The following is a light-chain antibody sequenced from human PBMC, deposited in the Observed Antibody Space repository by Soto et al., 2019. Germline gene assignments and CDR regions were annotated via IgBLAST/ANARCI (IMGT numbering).Light chain of an antibody. CDR3: QQYSSYSY. V-gene: IGKV1-5*01. CDR1: QSISGW. J-gene: IGKJ2*01. Sequence: DIQMTQSPFTLSASVGDRVTITCRASQSISGWLAWYQQKPGRAPNLLISDASSLESGVPSRFSGSGSGTEFTLTISGLQPDDFATYYCQQYSSYSYFGQGTKLEIK. CDR2: DAS.